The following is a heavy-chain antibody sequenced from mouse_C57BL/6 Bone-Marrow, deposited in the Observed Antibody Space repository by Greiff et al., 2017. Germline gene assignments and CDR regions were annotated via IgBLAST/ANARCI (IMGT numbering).Heavy chain of an antibody. CDR2: IDPANGNT. CDR1: GFTIKNTY. J-gene: IGHJ1*03. D-gene: IGHD1-1*01. V-gene: IGHV14-3*01. Sequence: EVQLQQSVAELVRPGASVKLSCTASGFTIKNTYMHWVKQRPEQGLEWIGRIDPANGNTKYAPKFQGKATITADTSSNTAYLQLSSLTSEDTASYYCAVGEAYGSSYDWYCEVWGTGTTVTVSS. CDR3: AVGEAYGSSYDWYCEV.